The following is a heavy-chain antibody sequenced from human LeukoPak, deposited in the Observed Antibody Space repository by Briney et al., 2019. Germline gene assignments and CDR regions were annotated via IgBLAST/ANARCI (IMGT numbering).Heavy chain of an antibody. D-gene: IGHD3-10*01. CDR1: GFTFSSYG. J-gene: IGHJ6*02. CDR2: ISYDGSNK. CDR3: AKEFYGSGSYQYYCYGMDV. Sequence: PGRSLRLSCAASGFTFSSYGMHWVRQAPGKGLEWVAVISYDGSNKYYADSVKGRFTISRDNSKNTLYLQMNSLRAEDTAVYYCAKEFYGSGSYQYYCYGMDVWGQGTTVTVSS. V-gene: IGHV3-30*18.